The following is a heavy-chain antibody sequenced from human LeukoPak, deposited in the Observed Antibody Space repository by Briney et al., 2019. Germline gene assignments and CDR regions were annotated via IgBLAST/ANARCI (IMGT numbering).Heavy chain of an antibody. CDR3: ARAGAAPSYQYAMDF. J-gene: IGHJ4*02. Sequence: GGSLRLSCAASGFTFSDHYMDWVRQAPGKGLEWVGRIRDRANGYTTEYAASVKGRFTISRDDSKSSVYLQMNSLKAEDTALFYCARAGAAPSYQYAMDFWGQGTLVTVSS. D-gene: IGHD2-8*01. V-gene: IGHV3-72*01. CDR2: IRDRANGYTT. CDR1: GFTFSDHY.